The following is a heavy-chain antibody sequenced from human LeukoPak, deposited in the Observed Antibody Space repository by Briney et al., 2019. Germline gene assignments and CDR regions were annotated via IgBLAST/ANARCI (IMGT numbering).Heavy chain of an antibody. J-gene: IGHJ4*02. D-gene: IGHD3-10*01. Sequence: VASVKVSCKASGYIFTGYYMHWVRQAPGQGLEWMGIINPSGGSTTYAQKFQGRVTMTRDTSTSTVYMELSSLRSEDTAVYYCSRDFYGSGSARNDYWGQGTLVTVSS. V-gene: IGHV1-46*01. CDR1: GYIFTGYY. CDR2: INPSGGST. CDR3: SRDFYGSGSARNDY.